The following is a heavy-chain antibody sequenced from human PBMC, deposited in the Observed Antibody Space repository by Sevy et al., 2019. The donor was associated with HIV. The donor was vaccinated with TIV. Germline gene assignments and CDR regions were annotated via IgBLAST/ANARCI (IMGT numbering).Heavy chain of an antibody. J-gene: IGHJ4*02. CDR2: ISAYNGNT. CDR1: GYTFTSYG. Sequence: ASVKVSCEASGYTFTSYGIIWVPQAPGQGLEWMGWISAYNGNTNYAQRLQGRVTMTTDTSTSTAYMELTSLRSDDTAVYYCARGPRKYYDSSGYYYPPSYWGQGTLVTVSS. V-gene: IGHV1-18*01. CDR3: ARGPRKYYDSSGYYYPPSY. D-gene: IGHD3-22*01.